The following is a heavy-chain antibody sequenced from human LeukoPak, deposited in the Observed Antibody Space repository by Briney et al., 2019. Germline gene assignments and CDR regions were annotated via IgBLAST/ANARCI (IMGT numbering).Heavy chain of an antibody. D-gene: IGHD6-13*01. CDR2: IYISGST. Sequence: SETLSLTCIVSGSSISSYYWNWIRQPAGKGLEWIGRIYISGSTNYNPSLKSRVTISVDTSKNQFSLKLSSVTAADTAVYYCARVLYSSRFDYWGQGTLVTVSS. J-gene: IGHJ4*02. V-gene: IGHV4-4*07. CDR1: GSSISSYY. CDR3: ARVLYSSRFDY.